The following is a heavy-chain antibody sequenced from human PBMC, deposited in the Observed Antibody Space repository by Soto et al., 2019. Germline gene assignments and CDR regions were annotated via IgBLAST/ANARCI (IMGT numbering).Heavy chain of an antibody. CDR1: GGSISSSSYY. D-gene: IGHD2-2*01. Sequence: SETLSLTCTVSGGSISSSSYYWGWIRQPPGKGLEWIGSIYYSGSTYYNPSLKSRVTISVGTSKNQFSLKLSSVTAADTAVYYCARLVHSAGNWFDPWGQGTLVTVSS. CDR3: ARLVHSAGNWFDP. V-gene: IGHV4-39*01. CDR2: IYYSGST. J-gene: IGHJ5*02.